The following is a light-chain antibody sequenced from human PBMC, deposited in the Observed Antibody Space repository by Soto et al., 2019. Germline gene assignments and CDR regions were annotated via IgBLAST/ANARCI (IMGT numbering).Light chain of an antibody. CDR2: DAS. J-gene: IGKJ1*01. CDR3: QQYNNWWT. Sequence: EIVLTQSPATLSLSPGERATLSCRASQSVSSYLAWYQQKPGQAPRLLIYDASNRATGIPARFSGSGSGTDFTLTISSLQFDDSAVYYCQQYNNWWTFGQGTKVDIK. V-gene: IGKV3-11*01. CDR1: QSVSSY.